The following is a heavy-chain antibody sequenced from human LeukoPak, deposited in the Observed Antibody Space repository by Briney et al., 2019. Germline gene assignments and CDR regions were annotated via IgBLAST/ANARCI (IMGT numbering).Heavy chain of an antibody. CDR3: AYLTTVTTWFSG. Sequence: KPSETLSLTCSVSGYSITSGFYWGWIRQPPGKGLEWVGCISYGGTTYYNPSLKSRVTISVDTSKNQFSLKLSSVTAADTAVYYCAYLTTVTTWFSGWGQGTLVTVSS. V-gene: IGHV4-38-2*02. D-gene: IGHD4-17*01. CDR2: ISYGGTT. CDR1: GYSITSGFY. J-gene: IGHJ4*02.